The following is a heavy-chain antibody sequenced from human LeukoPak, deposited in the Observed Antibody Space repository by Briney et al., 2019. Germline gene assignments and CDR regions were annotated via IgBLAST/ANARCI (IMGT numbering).Heavy chain of an antibody. CDR3: ARDSRETGSTSDFDF. D-gene: IGHD1-7*01. Sequence: ASVKLSCKTSGYTFYDYGISWERQAPGQGLDWMGWIGADTGNTNFAQKLQDRVTMTTDTSTSTAYMELRSLTSDDTAVYYCARDSRETGSTSDFDFWGQGTLVTVSS. CDR2: IGADTGNT. CDR1: GYTFYDYG. J-gene: IGHJ4*02. V-gene: IGHV1-18*04.